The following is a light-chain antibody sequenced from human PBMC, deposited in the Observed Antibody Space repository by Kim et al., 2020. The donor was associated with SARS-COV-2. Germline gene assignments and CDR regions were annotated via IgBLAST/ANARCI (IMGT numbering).Light chain of an antibody. CDR1: SSDIGRYHL. CDR3: SSFANSNTLL. Sequence: GQSITIYCTGTSSDIGRYHLGPWYQHHPGEGTKLIIYEVTKRPSGVSDRFSGSKSGNTASLTISGLQADDEATYYCSSFANSNTLLFGAGTQLTVL. V-gene: IGLV2-23*02. J-gene: IGLJ2*01. CDR2: EVT.